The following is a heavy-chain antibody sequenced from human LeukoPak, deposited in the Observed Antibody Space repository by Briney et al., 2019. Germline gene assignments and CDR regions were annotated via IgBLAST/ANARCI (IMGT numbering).Heavy chain of an antibody. J-gene: IGHJ3*02. V-gene: IGHV3-7*01. D-gene: IGHD2-15*01. Sequence: GGSLRLSCAASGFTFNNYWMSWVRRAPGKGLEWVANIKQDGSEKYYVDSVRGRFTISRDNAKNSLYLQMNSLRAEDTAVYYCARDYDYFSGHNLDAYDIWGQGTTVIVSS. CDR1: GFTFNNYW. CDR3: ARDYDYFSGHNLDAYDI. CDR2: IKQDGSEK.